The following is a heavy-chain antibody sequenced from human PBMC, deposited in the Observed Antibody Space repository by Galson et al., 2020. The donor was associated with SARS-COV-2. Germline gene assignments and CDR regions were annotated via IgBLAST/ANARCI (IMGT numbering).Heavy chain of an antibody. V-gene: IGHV4-61*02. CDR2: IYTSGST. CDR3: ARASLRYCDWVLDC. Sequence: SETLSLTCTVSGGSINSGSYYWSWIRQPAGKGLEWIGRIYTSGSTNYNPSLKSRVTISVDTSKNQFSLKLSSVTAADTAVYYCARASLRYCDWVLDCWGQGTLGTVSS. J-gene: IGHJ4*02. D-gene: IGHD3-9*01. CDR1: GGSINSGSYY.